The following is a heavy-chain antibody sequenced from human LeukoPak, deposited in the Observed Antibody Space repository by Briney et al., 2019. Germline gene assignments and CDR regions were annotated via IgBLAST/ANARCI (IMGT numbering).Heavy chain of an antibody. Sequence: GGSLRLSCVASRFTVSNNHMNWVRQAPGKGLEWVSVIYNGDNTYYADSVQGRFTISKDNSKNTLYLQMNSLRPEDTAVYFCARASRWLAFDNWCQGTLVTVSS. D-gene: IGHD6-19*01. V-gene: IGHV3-66*01. J-gene: IGHJ4*02. CDR2: IYNGDNT. CDR3: ARASRWLAFDN. CDR1: RFTVSNNH.